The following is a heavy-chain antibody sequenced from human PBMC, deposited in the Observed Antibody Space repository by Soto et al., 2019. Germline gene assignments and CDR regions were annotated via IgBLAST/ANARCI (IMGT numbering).Heavy chain of an antibody. CDR2: IYSGGST. CDR1: GFTVSSNY. J-gene: IGHJ6*02. Sequence: EVQLVESGGGLIQPGGSLRLSCAASGFTVSSNYMSWVRQAPGKGLEWVSVIYSGGSTYYADSVKGRFTISRDNSKNTLYLQMNSLRAEDTAVYYCASEALQEGSYGMDVWGQGTTVTVSS. CDR3: ASEALQEGSYGMDV. V-gene: IGHV3-53*01. D-gene: IGHD4-4*01.